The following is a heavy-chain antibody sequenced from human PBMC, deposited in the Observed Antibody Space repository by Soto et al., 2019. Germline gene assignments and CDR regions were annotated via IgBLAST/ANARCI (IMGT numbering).Heavy chain of an antibody. CDR3: AHRGYSSSRGLDY. CDR2: IYWDDDK. CDR1: GFSLSTIGVG. Sequence: QITLKESGPTLVKPTQTLTLTCTFSGFSLSTIGVGVGWIRQPPGKALEWLAVIYWDDDKSYSPSLKSRLTITKDTSKHQVVLTMTNMDPVDTATYYCAHRGYSSSRGLDYWGQGTLVTVSS. J-gene: IGHJ4*02. D-gene: IGHD6-13*01. V-gene: IGHV2-5*02.